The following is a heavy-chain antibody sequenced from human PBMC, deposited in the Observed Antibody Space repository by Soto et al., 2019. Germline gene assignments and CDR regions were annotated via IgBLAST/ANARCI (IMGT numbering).Heavy chain of an antibody. D-gene: IGHD3-16*02. CDR1: GYTFTGKY. CDR3: ARDIVSTTGCFDP. CDR2: INPNSSVT. J-gene: IGHJ5*02. Sequence: GASVKVSCKASGYTFTGKYLHWVRQAPGQGLEWMGWINPNSSVTNYAEKFQGRVTMTRDTSISTAYMDLTRLKSDDTAVYYCARDIVSTTGCFDPWGQGTLVTVSS. V-gene: IGHV1-2*02.